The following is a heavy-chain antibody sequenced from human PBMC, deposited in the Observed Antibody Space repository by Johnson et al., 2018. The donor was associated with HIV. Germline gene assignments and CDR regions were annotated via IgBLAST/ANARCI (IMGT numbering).Heavy chain of an antibody. Sequence: QVQLVESGGGLVKPGVSLRLSCTASGFTFSDYFMTWIRQAPGKGLEWVSYISDRGGTIYYADSVKGRFTISRDNAKNSLFLQMNSLRVEDAAVYYCARDPDLDAFDIWGQGTVVTVSS. CDR3: ARDPDLDAFDI. D-gene: IGHD1-14*01. CDR1: GFTFSDYF. V-gene: IGHV3-11*01. J-gene: IGHJ3*02. CDR2: ISDRGGTI.